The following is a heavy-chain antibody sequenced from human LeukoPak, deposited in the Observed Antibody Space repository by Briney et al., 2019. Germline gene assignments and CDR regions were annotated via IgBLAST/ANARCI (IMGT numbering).Heavy chain of an antibody. CDR1: GFTFSSYA. V-gene: IGHV3-23*01. D-gene: IGHD3-22*01. CDR3: AKDQYYYDSSGYYQGVYFDY. Sequence: GGSLRLSCAASGFTFSSYAMNWVRQAPGKGLEWVSLISDSGGSTYYADSVKGRFTISRDNSKNTLYLQMNSLRAEDTAVYYCAKDQYYYDSSGYYQGVYFDYWGQGTLVTVSS. CDR2: ISDSGGST. J-gene: IGHJ4*02.